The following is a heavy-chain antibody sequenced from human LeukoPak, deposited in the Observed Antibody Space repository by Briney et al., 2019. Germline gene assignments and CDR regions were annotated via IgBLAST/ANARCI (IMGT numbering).Heavy chain of an antibody. CDR1: GYTFTSYY. J-gene: IGHJ5*02. CDR2: INPSGGST. V-gene: IGHV1-46*01. Sequence: GASVKVSCKASGYTFTSYYMHWVRQAPGQGLEWMGIINPSGGSTSYARKFQGRVTMTRDTSTSTVYVELSSLRSEDTAVYYCARDIHCSSTSCYSSWFDPWGQGTLVTVSS. D-gene: IGHD2-2*01. CDR3: ARDIHCSSTSCYSSWFDP.